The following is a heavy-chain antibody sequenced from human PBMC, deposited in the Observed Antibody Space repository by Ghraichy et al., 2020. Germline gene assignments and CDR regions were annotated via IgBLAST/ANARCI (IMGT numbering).Heavy chain of an antibody. J-gene: IGHJ4*02. V-gene: IGHV4-61*01. CDR3: ATATAWLGIDY. D-gene: IGHD6-19*01. Sequence: SETLSLTCTVSGVSVNSGSHYWSRIRQPPGKALEWIGYVYYSGSTNYRPSLKSRVTISVDTSKNQFSLTLSSVTAADTAVYYCATATAWLGIDYWGQGTLVTVSS. CDR2: VYYSGST. CDR1: GVSVNSGSHY.